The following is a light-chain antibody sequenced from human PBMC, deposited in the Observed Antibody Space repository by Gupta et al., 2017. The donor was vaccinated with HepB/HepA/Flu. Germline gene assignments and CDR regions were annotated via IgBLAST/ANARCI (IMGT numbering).Light chain of an antibody. CDR2: DVG. Sequence: QSALTQPASVSGSPGQSITISCTGPSSDVGAYNYVSWYQQDPVKAPKLMISDVGHRPSGVSTRFSGSKSGNTASLTISGLQAEDEGDYYCSSLSTSRTVVFGGGTRLTVL. CDR3: SSLSTSRTVV. J-gene: IGLJ2*01. CDR1: SSDVGAYNY. V-gene: IGLV2-14*03.